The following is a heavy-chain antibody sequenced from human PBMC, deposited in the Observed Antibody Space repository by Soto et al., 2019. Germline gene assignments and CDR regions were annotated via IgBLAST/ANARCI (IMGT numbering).Heavy chain of an antibody. CDR2: FDPEYGET. CDR3: ATGGIAARSASLRWSER. CDR1: GYTLTELS. J-gene: IGHJ5*02. D-gene: IGHD6-6*01. Sequence: DSVKVSCKVSGYTLTELSMHWVRQAPGKGLEWMGGFDPEYGETIYAQKFQGRVTMTEDTSTDTAYMELSSLRSEDTAVYYCATGGIAARSASLRWSERWGQGTLVTASS. V-gene: IGHV1-24*01.